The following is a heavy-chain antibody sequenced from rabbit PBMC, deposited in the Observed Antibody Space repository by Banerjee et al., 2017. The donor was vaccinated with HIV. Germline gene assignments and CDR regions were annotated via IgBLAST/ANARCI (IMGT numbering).Heavy chain of an antibody. V-gene: IGHV1S45*01. CDR2: IYTGSSGST. CDR3: ARGVPGNTFNL. D-gene: IGHD7-1*01. CDR1: GFSFSSSYW. Sequence: EESGGGLVQPEGSLTLTCTASGFSFSSSYWICWVRQAPGKGLEWIACIYTGSSGSTYYASWAKGRFTISKTSSTTVTLQMTSLTAADTATYFCARGVPGNTFNLWGQGTLVTV. J-gene: IGHJ4*01.